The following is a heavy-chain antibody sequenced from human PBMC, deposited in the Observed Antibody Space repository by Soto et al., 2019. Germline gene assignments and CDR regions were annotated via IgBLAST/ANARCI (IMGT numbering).Heavy chain of an antibody. D-gene: IGHD6-19*01. V-gene: IGHV3-33*01. J-gene: IGHJ4*02. CDR3: ARVWGGVAGTVDY. CDR1: GFTFSSYG. CDR2: IWYDGSNK. Sequence: GGSLRLSCAASGFTFSSYGMHWVRQAPGKGLEWVAVIWYDGSNKYYADSVKGRFTISRDNSKNTLYLQMNSLRAEDTAVYYCARVWGGVAGTVDYWGQGTLVTVSS.